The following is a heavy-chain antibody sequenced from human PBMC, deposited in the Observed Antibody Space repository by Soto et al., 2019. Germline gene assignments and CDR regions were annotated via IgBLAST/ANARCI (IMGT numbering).Heavy chain of an antibody. D-gene: IGHD4-17*01. V-gene: IGHV1-18*04. CDR2: INGDNGNT. Sequence: QVQLVQSGAEVKKPGASVKVSCQASGYSFSNNGISWVRQAPGQGFEWMGWINGDNGNTNYAQKFQGRVTMTTVTSTSTAYMELRSLRSDATAVYYCASDLGYGDYGPDFWGQGTLVTVSS. CDR3: ASDLGYGDYGPDF. CDR1: GYSFSNNG. J-gene: IGHJ4*02.